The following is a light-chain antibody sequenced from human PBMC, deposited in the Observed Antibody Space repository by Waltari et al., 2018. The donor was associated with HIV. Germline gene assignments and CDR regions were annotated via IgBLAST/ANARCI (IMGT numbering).Light chain of an antibody. Sequence: QSALTQPSSVSGSPRQSITISCTGTTSDVGGKNYVSWYQNNPGKAPELLIYDVSNRPSGVSNRVSGSKSGNTASLTISGLQAEDEADYYCSSYTRSSTLFGGGTKLTVL. CDR2: DVS. CDR1: TSDVGGKNY. V-gene: IGLV2-14*01. J-gene: IGLJ2*01. CDR3: SSYTRSSTL.